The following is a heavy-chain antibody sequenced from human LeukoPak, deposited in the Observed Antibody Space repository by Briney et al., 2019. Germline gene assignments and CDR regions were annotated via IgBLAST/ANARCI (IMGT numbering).Heavy chain of an antibody. CDR1: GFTFSSYA. V-gene: IGHV3-23*01. CDR3: ALDPYLYDILTGYYSFDY. Sequence: GASLRLSCAASGFTFSSYAMSWVRQAPGKRLEWVSAISGSGGSTYYADSVKGRFTISRDNSKNTLYLQMNSLRAEDTAVYYCALDPYLYDILTGYYSFDYWGQGTLVTVSS. CDR2: ISGSGGST. J-gene: IGHJ4*02. D-gene: IGHD3-9*01.